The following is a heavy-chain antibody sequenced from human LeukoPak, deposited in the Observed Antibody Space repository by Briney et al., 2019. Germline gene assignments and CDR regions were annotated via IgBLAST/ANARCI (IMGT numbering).Heavy chain of an antibody. Sequence: GGSLRLSCAASGFTFSSYAMHWVRQAPGKGLEWVAVISYDGSNKYYADSVKGRFTISRDNSKNTLYLQMNSLRAEDTAVYYCARVLQAWILLWNLRYWGQGTLVTVSS. D-gene: IGHD5-18*01. V-gene: IGHV3-30-3*01. J-gene: IGHJ4*02. CDR2: ISYDGSNK. CDR3: ARVLQAWILLWNLRY. CDR1: GFTFSSYA.